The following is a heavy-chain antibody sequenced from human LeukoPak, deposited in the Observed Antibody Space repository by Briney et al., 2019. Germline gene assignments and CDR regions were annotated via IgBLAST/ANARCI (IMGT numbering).Heavy chain of an antibody. D-gene: IGHD5-18*01. V-gene: IGHV4-59*01. J-gene: IGHJ5*02. CDR2: IYYSGST. CDR1: GGSISSYY. CDR3: ARAVDTAMVWT. Sequence: PSETLSLTCTVSGGSISSYYWSWIRQPPGKGLEWIGDIYYSGSTNYNPSLKSRVTISVDTSKNQFSLKLSSVTAADTAVYYCARAVDTAMVWTWGQGTLVTVSS.